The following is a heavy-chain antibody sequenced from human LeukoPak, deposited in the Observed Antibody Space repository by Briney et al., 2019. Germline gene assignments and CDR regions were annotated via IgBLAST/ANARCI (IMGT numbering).Heavy chain of an antibody. CDR1: GGSMSSYY. Sequence: SQTLSLTCTVSGGSMSSYYWSWIRQPPGKGLEWIGYIYYSGSTNYNPSLKSRVTISVDASKNQFSLKLSSVTAADTAVYYRARDHSYGLNFFDYWGQGTLVTVSS. CDR3: ARDHSYGLNFFDY. D-gene: IGHD5-18*01. CDR2: IYYSGST. V-gene: IGHV4-59*01. J-gene: IGHJ4*02.